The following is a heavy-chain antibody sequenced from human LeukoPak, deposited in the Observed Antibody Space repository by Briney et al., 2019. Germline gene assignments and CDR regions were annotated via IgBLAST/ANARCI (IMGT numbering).Heavy chain of an antibody. Sequence: PSGTLSLTCDVSGGSISSRNWWNWVRQPPGKGLEWVGEIYHSGSTNYNQSLKSRVTISVDKSKNQFSLKLSSVTAADTAVYYCASHYYGSGFDWGQGTLVTVSS. CDR2: IYHSGST. CDR1: GGSISSRNW. D-gene: IGHD3-10*01. V-gene: IGHV4-4*02. CDR3: ASHYYGSGFD. J-gene: IGHJ4*02.